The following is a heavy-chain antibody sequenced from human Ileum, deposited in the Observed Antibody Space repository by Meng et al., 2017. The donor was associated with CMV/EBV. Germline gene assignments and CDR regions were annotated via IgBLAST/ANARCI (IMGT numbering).Heavy chain of an antibody. Sequence: CVVSRTSIRSRNNLWSWLRQSPAKGLEWIGEAFHDGDPIPNPSLRSRVNISLAKSSSQLSLRLTSVTAADTAVYYCARRGGSPYYDYWGQGILVTVSS. CDR3: ARRGGSPYYDY. CDR1: RTSIRSRNNL. D-gene: IGHD3-22*01. CDR2: AFHDGDP. J-gene: IGHJ4*02. V-gene: IGHV4/OR15-8*01.